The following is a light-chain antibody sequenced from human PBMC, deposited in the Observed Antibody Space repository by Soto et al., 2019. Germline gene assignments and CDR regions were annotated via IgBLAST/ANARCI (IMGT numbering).Light chain of an antibody. Sequence: EIVMTQSPATLSVSPGERVTLSCRASQSVSSNLAWYQQKPGQAPRLLIYGASTRATGIPARFSGSGSGTEFTLTISRLKYEDFAVYYCQQYNNSLRTFGQGTQVDIK. CDR2: GAS. V-gene: IGKV3-15*01. CDR3: QQYNNSLRT. CDR1: QSVSSN. J-gene: IGKJ1*01.